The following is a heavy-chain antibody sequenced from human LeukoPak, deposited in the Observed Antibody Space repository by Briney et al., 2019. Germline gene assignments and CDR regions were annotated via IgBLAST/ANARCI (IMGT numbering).Heavy chain of an antibody. J-gene: IGHJ4*02. CDR2: ISYDGSNK. V-gene: IGHV3-30-3*01. D-gene: IGHD2-21*01. Sequence: GGSLRLSCAASGFTFSSYAMHWVRQAPGKGLEWVAVISYDGSNKYYADSVKGRFTIFRDNSKNTLALQMNGLRVDDTAIYYCAKESAEIGIPYFDYWGQGPLVTVSS. CDR3: AKESAEIGIPYFDY. CDR1: GFTFSSYA.